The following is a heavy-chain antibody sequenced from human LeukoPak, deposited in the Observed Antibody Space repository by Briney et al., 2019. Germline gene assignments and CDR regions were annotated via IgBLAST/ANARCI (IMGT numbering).Heavy chain of an antibody. Sequence: SETLSLTCTVSGGSISSYYWSWIRQPPGKGLDWIGYIFYSGSTNYNPSLKSRVTISVDTSKNQFSLKLSSVTAADTAVYYCARSFYCSGGSCYSYYYYYYMDVWGKGNTVTVSS. D-gene: IGHD2-15*01. CDR1: GGSISSYY. V-gene: IGHV4-59*01. CDR2: IFYSGST. J-gene: IGHJ6*03. CDR3: ARSFYCSGGSCYSYYYYYYMDV.